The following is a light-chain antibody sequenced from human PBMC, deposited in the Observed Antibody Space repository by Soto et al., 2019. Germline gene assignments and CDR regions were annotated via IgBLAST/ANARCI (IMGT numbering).Light chain of an antibody. CDR2: TSN. J-gene: IGLJ2*01. CDR1: WSNIGKNT. V-gene: IGLV1-44*01. Sequence: QSVLTQPPSASGTPGQTVTISCSGTWSNIGKNTLNWYQQVPGTAPKLLISTSNHRPSGVRGRFSGSKSGTSASLAISGLQSGDEADYFCAAWDDSLNVVAFCGGTKLTVL. CDR3: AAWDDSLNVVA.